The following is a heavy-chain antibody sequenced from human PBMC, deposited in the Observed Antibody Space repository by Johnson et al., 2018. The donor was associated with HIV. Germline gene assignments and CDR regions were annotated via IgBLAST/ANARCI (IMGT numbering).Heavy chain of an antibody. CDR1: GFTFSSYG. D-gene: IGHD1-14*01. V-gene: IGHV3-30*03. CDR3: KSEGAFDI. CDR2: ISYDGRNK. J-gene: IGHJ3*02. Sequence: QLVESGGGVVQPGRSLRLSCAASGFTFSSYGMQWVRQAPGKGLEWVAVISYDGRNKYYADSVKCRFTISRDKAKNSLYLQINSLSAEDTAVYYCKSEGAFDIWGQGTMVTVSS.